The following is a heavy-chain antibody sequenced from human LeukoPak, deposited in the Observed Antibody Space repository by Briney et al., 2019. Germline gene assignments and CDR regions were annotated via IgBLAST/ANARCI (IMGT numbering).Heavy chain of an antibody. CDR2: IRYDGSNK. V-gene: IGHV3-30*02. CDR1: GFTFSSYG. D-gene: IGHD2-2*01. J-gene: IGHJ6*03. CDR3: AKAPGEYCSSTSCYLSYYMDV. Sequence: GGSLRLSCAASGFTFSSYGMHWVRQAPGKGLEWVAFIRYDGSNKYCEDSVKGRFTISRDNSKNTLYLQMNSLRAEDTAAYYCAKAPGEYCSSTSCYLSYYMDVWGKGTTVTVSS.